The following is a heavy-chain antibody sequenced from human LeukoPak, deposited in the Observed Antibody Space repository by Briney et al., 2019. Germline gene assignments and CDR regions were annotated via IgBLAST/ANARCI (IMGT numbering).Heavy chain of an antibody. CDR1: GGSISSSSYY. CDR3: VPVRSIGAIAAAGGNAFDI. CDR2: IYYSGST. J-gene: IGHJ3*02. D-gene: IGHD6-13*01. V-gene: IGHV4-39*01. Sequence: SETLSLTCTVSGGSISSSSYYWGWIRQPPGKGLEWIGSIYYSGSTYYNPSLKSRVTISVDTSKNQFSLKLSSVTAADTAVYYCVPVRSIGAIAAAGGNAFDIWGQGTMVTVSS.